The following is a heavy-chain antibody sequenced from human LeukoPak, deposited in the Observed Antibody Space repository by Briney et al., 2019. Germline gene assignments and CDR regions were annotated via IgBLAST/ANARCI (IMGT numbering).Heavy chain of an antibody. D-gene: IGHD5-18*01. Sequence: SETLSLTCTASSGSISSTSYYWGWIRQPPGRGLEWIGGIIYSGSTYYNPSLKSRVTISVDTTKNQFSLKLTSVTAADTAVYYCARDQYSYAHAAHWGQGTLVTVSS. V-gene: IGHV4-39*02. CDR3: ARDQYSYAHAAH. J-gene: IGHJ4*02. CDR1: SGSISSTSYY. CDR2: IIYSGST.